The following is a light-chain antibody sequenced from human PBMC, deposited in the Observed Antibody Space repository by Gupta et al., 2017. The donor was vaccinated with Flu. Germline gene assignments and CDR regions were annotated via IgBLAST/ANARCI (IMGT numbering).Light chain of an antibody. CDR1: QSISSY. CDR3: QQSDSTPRT. CDR2: AAP. J-gene: IGKJ1*01. V-gene: IGKV1-39*01. Sequence: DIQMTQSPSSLSASVGDRVTITCRASQSISSYLNWYQQKPGKAPKLLIYAAPRLQSGVPSRFSGSGSGTDFTLTISRLQPEDFATYYCQQSDSTPRTFGQGTKVEIK.